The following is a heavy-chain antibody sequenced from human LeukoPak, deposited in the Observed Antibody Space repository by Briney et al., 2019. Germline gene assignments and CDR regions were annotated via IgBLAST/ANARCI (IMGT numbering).Heavy chain of an antibody. Sequence: SGGSLRLSCAASGFTFSNYWINWVRQAPGKGLEWVANINKDGSEKHYVDSVKGRFTISRDNDKNSLCLQMNSLRAEDAAVYYCGYSSGWLFDYWGQGALVTVSS. CDR2: INKDGSEK. CDR1: GFTFSNYW. CDR3: GYSSGWLFDY. V-gene: IGHV3-7*01. J-gene: IGHJ4*02. D-gene: IGHD6-19*01.